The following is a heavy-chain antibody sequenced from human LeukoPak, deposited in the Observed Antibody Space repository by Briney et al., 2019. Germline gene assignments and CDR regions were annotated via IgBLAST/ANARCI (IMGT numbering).Heavy chain of an antibody. V-gene: IGHV3-7*05. D-gene: IGHD3-22*01. CDR2: IKQDGTEK. CDR1: GFTFSSYW. J-gene: IGHJ4*02. Sequence: PGGSLRLSCGASGFTFSSYWLSWVRQAPGKGLEWVANIKQDGTEKYYVDSVRGRFTISRDNARYSLYLQMNSLRAEDTAVYYCAREYYYDSIGPDYWGQGTLVTVSS. CDR3: AREYYYDSIGPDY.